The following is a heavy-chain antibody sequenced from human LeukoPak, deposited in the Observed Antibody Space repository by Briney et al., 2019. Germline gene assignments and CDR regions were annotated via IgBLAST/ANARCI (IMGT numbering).Heavy chain of an antibody. CDR2: IYYSGST. Sequence: SETLSLTCTVSGGPISSGSYYWGWIRQPPGKGLEWIGSIYYSGSTYYNPPLKSRVTISVDTSKNQFSLKLSSVTAADTAVYYCARGSNWNYPRGGNNWFDPWGQGTLVTVSS. CDR3: ARGSNWNYPRGGNNWFDP. CDR1: GGPISSGSYY. V-gene: IGHV4-39*07. D-gene: IGHD1-7*01. J-gene: IGHJ5*02.